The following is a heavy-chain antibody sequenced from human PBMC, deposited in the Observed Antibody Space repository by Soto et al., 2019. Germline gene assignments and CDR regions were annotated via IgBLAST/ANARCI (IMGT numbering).Heavy chain of an antibody. CDR3: ARESQSSQWLTTRYFDY. D-gene: IGHD6-19*01. J-gene: IGHJ4*02. CDR2: ISGGGETI. Sequence: EVQLVESGGDLVQPGGSLRLSCAASRFTFSDYSMNWVRQAPGKGLEWVSYISGGGETIYYADSVRGRFTISRDNAKNSLFLQMNSLREEDTAVYYCARESQSSQWLTTRYFDYWGQGTLVTVSA. V-gene: IGHV3-48*02. CDR1: RFTFSDYS.